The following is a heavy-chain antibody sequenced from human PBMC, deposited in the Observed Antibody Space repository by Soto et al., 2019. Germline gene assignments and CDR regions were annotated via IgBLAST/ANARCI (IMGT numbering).Heavy chain of an antibody. Sequence: ASETLSLTCSVSGGSVSTFYWNWIRQSAEKGLEWIGRVYITGSTNYHPSLKSRVTMSVDTSKNQFSLKMSSVTAADTAVYYCARGGRDGFDIWGQGTRVTVSS. J-gene: IGHJ3*02. CDR1: GGSVSTFY. V-gene: IGHV4-4*07. CDR2: VYITGST. CDR3: ARGGRDGFDI.